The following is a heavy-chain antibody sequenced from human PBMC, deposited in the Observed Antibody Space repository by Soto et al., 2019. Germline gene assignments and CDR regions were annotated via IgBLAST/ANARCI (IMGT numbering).Heavy chain of an antibody. Sequence: SETLSLTCTVSGGSIDTYYWSWFRQPPGKGLQWIGYIYYSRSTTYSPSLKSRVTISVDRSKNQFSLKLTSVTAADTAVYYCARLGGYYQSLDTWGQGTLVTVS. CDR3: ARLGGYYQSLDT. CDR1: GGSIDTYY. J-gene: IGHJ5*02. CDR2: IYYSRST. D-gene: IGHD3-22*01. V-gene: IGHV4-59*08.